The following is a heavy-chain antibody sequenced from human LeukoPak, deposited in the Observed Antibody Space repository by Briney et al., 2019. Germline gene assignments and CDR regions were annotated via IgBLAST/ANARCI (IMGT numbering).Heavy chain of an antibody. CDR3: ARGSMVVYYYYYMDV. V-gene: IGHV4-39*07. CDR2: KYYTGTT. J-gene: IGHJ6*03. CDR1: GDSIYRSSHF. Sequence: SETLSLTCSVSGDSIYRSSHFWGWVRQPPGKGLEWIGSKYYTGTTNYNPSLKSRVTISVDTSKNQFSLKLSSVTAADTAVYYCARGSMVVYYYYYMDVWGKGTTVTVSS. D-gene: IGHD3-10*01.